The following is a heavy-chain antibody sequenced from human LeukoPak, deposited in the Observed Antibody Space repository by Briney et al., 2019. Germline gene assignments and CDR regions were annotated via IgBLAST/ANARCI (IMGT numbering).Heavy chain of an antibody. V-gene: IGHV3-53*01. J-gene: IGHJ4*02. CDR3: AXVXVAGYYFDY. D-gene: IGHD5-12*01. CDR2: IYSGGST. CDR1: GFTVSSNY. Sequence: GGSLRLSCAASGFTVSSNYMSWVRQAPGKGLEWVSVIYSGGSTYYADSVKGRFTISRDNSKNTLYLQMNSLRAEDTAVYYCAXVXVAGYYFDYWGQGTLVTVSS.